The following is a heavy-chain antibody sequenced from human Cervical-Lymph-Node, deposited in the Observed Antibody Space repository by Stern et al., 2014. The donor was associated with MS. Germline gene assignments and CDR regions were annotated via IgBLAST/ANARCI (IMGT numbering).Heavy chain of an antibody. J-gene: IGHJ6*02. V-gene: IGHV3-33*01. D-gene: IGHD3-3*01. CDR3: ARDFGVEYYYYGMDV. CDR1: GFTFSSYG. Sequence: QVQLVQSGGGVVQPGRSLRLSCAASGFTFSSYGMHWVRQAPGQGLEWVAGMSYDGNNKYYADSVKGRFTLSRDNSKNTLYVQMNSLRAEDTAVYYCARDFGVEYYYYGMDVWGQGTTVTVSS. CDR2: MSYDGNNK.